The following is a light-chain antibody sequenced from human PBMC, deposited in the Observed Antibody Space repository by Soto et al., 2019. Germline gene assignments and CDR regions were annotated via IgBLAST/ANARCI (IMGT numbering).Light chain of an antibody. CDR3: QQYGSSSPLT. J-gene: IGKJ4*01. CDR2: GAS. Sequence: EIVLTQSPGTLSLSPGERATLSCRASQSVSSSYLAWYQQKPGQAPRLLIYGASSRATGIPDRFSGSGSGTDFTLTISRLAPEDFAVYYCQQYGSSSPLTFGGGTQVEIK. V-gene: IGKV3-20*01. CDR1: QSVSSSY.